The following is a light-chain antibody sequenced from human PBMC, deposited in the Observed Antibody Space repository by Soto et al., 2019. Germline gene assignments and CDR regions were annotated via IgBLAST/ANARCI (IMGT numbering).Light chain of an antibody. CDR1: QSLLHSNGYIY. CDR3: MQALQTPYT. Sequence: DIVMTQSPLSLPVTPGEPASISCRSSQSLLHSNGYIYLDWYLQKPGQSPQLLIFLGSNRAAGVTDRFSGSGSGTEFTLSISRVEAEEYGVYYCMQALQTPYTFGQGTQLGIK. CDR2: LGS. V-gene: IGKV2-28*01. J-gene: IGKJ2*01.